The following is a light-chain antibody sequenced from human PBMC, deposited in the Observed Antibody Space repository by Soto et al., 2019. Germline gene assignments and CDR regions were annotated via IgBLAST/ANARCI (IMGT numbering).Light chain of an antibody. V-gene: IGLV1-40*01. CDR1: SSNIGAGYD. Sequence: QPVLTQPPSVSGAPGQRVTISCTGSSSNIGAGYDVHWYQQLPGTAPKLLIYGNSNRPSGVPDRFSGSKSGTSASLAITRLQAEDEADYYCQSYDSSLSGVMFGGGTKLTVL. CDR2: GNS. J-gene: IGLJ3*02. CDR3: QSYDSSLSGVM.